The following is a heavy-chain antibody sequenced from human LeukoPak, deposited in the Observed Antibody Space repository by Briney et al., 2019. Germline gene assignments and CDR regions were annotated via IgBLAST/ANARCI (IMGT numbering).Heavy chain of an antibody. CDR3: ANSFGPVIPAAGTGAV. CDR1: LFTLSSYV. J-gene: IGHJ4*02. V-gene: IGHV3-23*01. CDR2: ISGSVSGT. Sequence: PGGSLRLSSAASLFTLSSYVMNWVPQAPRKGLEWVSIISGSVSGTYYTNSVKGRVTVSRDNSKNTLFLQMNCLRAEDTAVYYCANSFGPVIPAAGTGAVWGQGTRTPVSS. D-gene: IGHD6-13*01.